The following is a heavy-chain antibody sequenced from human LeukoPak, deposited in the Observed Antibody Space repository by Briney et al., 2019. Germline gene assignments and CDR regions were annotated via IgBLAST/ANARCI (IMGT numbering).Heavy chain of an antibody. V-gene: IGHV3-30*18. CDR3: AKDSGPDAFDI. J-gene: IGHJ3*02. Sequence: GRSPRLSCAAPGFTFRSYGMHWVRQAPGKGGEWVAVISYDGSNKYYADSVKGRFTISRDNSKNTLYLQMNSLRAEDTAVYYCAKDSGPDAFDIWGQGTMVTVSS. CDR1: GFTFRSYG. D-gene: IGHD3-10*01. CDR2: ISYDGSNK.